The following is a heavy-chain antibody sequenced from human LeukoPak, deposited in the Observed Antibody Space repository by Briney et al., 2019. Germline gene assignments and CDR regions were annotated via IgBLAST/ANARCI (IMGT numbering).Heavy chain of an antibody. D-gene: IGHD6-13*01. CDR3: ASWYRQDYFDY. Sequence: GASVKVSCKASGYTFSGYWTHWVRQAPGRGLEWMGWINPNSSATRFAQKFQGRVTMTRDTSISTAYMELSRLRSDDTAVYYCASWYRQDYFDYWGQGTLVTVSS. CDR1: GYTFSGYW. V-gene: IGHV1-2*02. J-gene: IGHJ4*02. CDR2: INPNSSAT.